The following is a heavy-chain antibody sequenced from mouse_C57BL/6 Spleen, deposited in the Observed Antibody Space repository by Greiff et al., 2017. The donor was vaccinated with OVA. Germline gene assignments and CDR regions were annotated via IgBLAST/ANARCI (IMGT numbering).Heavy chain of an antibody. J-gene: IGHJ4*01. V-gene: IGHV5-9-1*02. D-gene: IGHD4-1*01. Sequence: DVKLVESGEGLVKPGGSLKLSCAASGFTFSSYAMSWVRQTPEKRLEWVAYISSGGDYIYYAANVTGRFTISSDNARNTLYLQRSSLKSDDTAMYYCTRDRKLGNAMDYWGQGTSVTVSS. CDR1: GFTFSSYA. CDR2: ISSGGDYI. CDR3: TRDRKLGNAMDY.